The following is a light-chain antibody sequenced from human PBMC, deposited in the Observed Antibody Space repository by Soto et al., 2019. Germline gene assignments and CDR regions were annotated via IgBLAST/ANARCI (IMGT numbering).Light chain of an antibody. Sequence: DIQMTQSPSTLSASVGERVTITCRASQSVSNWLAWYQQKPGKAPNFLIYDVSSLESGVPSRFSGSGSGTEFILTISSLQPDDFATYYCQQYDSYSWTFAQGTKVDIK. V-gene: IGKV1-5*01. J-gene: IGKJ1*01. CDR3: QQYDSYSWT. CDR2: DVS. CDR1: QSVSNW.